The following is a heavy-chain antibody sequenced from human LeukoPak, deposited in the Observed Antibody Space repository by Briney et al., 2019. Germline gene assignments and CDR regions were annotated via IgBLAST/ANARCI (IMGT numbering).Heavy chain of an antibody. CDR2: IYSGGTT. V-gene: IGHV3-66*01. CDR3: ARYYYGRSGFDY. Sequence: GGSLRLSCAASGSTVSTNYMSWVRQAPGKGLEWVSVIYSGGTTYYADSVKGRFSISRDNSKNTLDLQMNSLRAEDTAVYYCARYYYGRSGFDYWRQGTLVTVSA. D-gene: IGHD3-16*01. CDR1: GSTVSTNY. J-gene: IGHJ4*02.